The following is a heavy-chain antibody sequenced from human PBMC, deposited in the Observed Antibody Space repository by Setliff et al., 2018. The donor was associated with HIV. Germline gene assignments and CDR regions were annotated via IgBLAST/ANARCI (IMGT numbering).Heavy chain of an antibody. J-gene: IGHJ4*02. CDR2: IWDDGSKK. V-gene: IGHV3-33*06. Sequence: PGGSLRLSCAASGFIFSSYGMHWVRQAPGKGLEWVAIIWDDGSKKYYADSVKGRFIISRDNSKNTLYLQMNSLRAEDTAVYYCAKSGTGIIYFDYWGQGTLVTVSS. D-gene: IGHD1-1*01. CDR1: GFIFSSYG. CDR3: AKSGTGIIYFDY.